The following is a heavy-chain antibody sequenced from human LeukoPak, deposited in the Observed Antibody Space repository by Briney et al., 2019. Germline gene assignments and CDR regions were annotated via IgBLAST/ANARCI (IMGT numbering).Heavy chain of an antibody. CDR2: ISSSGSTI. V-gene: IGHV3-48*03. D-gene: IGHD3-22*01. CDR1: GFTFSSYE. CDR3: ARDPNPDSSGYYS. Sequence: GGSLRLSCAASGFTFSSYEMNWVRQAPGKGLEWVSYISSSGSTIYYADSVKGRFTISRDNAKNSLYLQMNSLRAEDTAVYYCARDPNPDSSGYYSWGQGTLVTVSS. J-gene: IGHJ4*02.